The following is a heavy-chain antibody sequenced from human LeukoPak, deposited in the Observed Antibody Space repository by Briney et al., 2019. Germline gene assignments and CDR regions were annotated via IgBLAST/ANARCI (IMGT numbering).Heavy chain of an antibody. CDR1: GFTFGDYA. CDR2: IRSKAYGGTT. V-gene: IGHV3-49*03. CDR3: TRDIRYCSGGSCYYFDY. D-gene: IGHD2-15*01. J-gene: IGHJ4*02. Sequence: GGSLRLSCTASGFTFGDYAMSWFRQAPGKGLEWVGFIRSKAYGGTTEYAASVKGRFTISRDDSKSIAYLQMNSLKTEDTAVYYCTRDIRYCSGGSCYYFDYWGQGTLVTVSS.